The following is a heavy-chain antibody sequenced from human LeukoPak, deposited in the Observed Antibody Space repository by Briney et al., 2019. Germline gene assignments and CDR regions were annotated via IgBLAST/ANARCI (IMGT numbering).Heavy chain of an antibody. J-gene: IGHJ4*02. CDR1: GGSVNSGSFY. CDR3: ATMGDDFLYYFDY. V-gene: IGHV4-61*01. D-gene: IGHD2-21*02. Sequence: SETLSLTCTVSGGSVNSGSFYWSWIRQPPGKGLEWIGNIYYSGTTNYNPSHKSRVTISLDTSKNQFCLKLSSVTAADTAVYYCATMGDDFLYYFDYWGQGILVTVSS. CDR2: IYYSGTT.